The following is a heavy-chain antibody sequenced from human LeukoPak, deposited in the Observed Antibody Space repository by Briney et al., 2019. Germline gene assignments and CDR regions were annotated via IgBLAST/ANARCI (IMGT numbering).Heavy chain of an antibody. V-gene: IGHV1-69*13. Sequence: GASVKVSCKATGYTFTSYAMNWVRQAPGQGLEWMGGIIPIFGTANYAQKFQGRVTITADESTSTAYMELSSLRSEDTAVYYCATTEVVAAIINYYYYGMDVWGQGTTVTVSS. D-gene: IGHD2-15*01. J-gene: IGHJ6*02. CDR1: GYTFTSYA. CDR3: ATTEVVAAIINYYYYGMDV. CDR2: IIPIFGTA.